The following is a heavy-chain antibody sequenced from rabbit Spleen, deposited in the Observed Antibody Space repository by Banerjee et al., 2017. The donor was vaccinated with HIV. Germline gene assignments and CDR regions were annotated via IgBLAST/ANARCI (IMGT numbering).Heavy chain of an antibody. CDR2: IAGSSSGFT. J-gene: IGHJ6*01. Sequence: QEQLVESGGGLVKPEGSLKLSCTASGFSFSSSDYMCWVRQVPGKGLEWISCIAGSSSGFTYSATWAKGRFTCSKPSSTTVTLQMTSLTVADTATYFCARDWDGFIGWNFGWWGPGTLVTVS. V-gene: IGHV1S45*01. D-gene: IGHD4-1*01. CDR3: ARDWDGFIGWNFGW. CDR1: GFSFSSSDY.